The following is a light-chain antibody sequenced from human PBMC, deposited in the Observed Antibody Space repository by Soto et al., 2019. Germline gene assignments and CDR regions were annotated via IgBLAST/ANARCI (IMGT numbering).Light chain of an antibody. CDR2: DVS. CDR3: QQYNTSWT. J-gene: IGKJ1*01. CDR1: QSISSW. V-gene: IGKV1-5*01. Sequence: DIQITQSPSTLSASVQDRVTITCRASQSISSWLAWYQQKPGKAPKLLIYDVSSLGSGVPSRFSGSGSGTEFTLTISSLQPDDSATYYCQQYNTSWTFGQGTKVDIK.